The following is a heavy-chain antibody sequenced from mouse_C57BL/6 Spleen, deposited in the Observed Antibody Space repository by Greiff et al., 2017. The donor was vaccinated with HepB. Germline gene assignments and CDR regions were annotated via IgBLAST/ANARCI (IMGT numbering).Heavy chain of an antibody. CDR1: GFTFSDYG. D-gene: IGHD2-5*01. CDR2: ISSGSSTI. J-gene: IGHJ4*01. Sequence: EVQGVESGGGLVKPGGSLKLSCAASGFTFSDYGMHWVRQAPEKGLEWVAYISSGSSTIYYADTVKGRFTISRDNAKNTLFLQMTSLRSEDTAMYYCARGVHYSNYSYYYAMDYWGQGTSVTVSS. V-gene: IGHV5-17*01. CDR3: ARGVHYSNYSYYYAMDY.